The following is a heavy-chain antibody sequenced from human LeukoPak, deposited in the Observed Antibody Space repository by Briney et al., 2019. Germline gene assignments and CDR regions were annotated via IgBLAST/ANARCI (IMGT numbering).Heavy chain of an antibody. CDR2: IYYSGST. CDR1: GGSISSSSYY. CDR3: ARGLYDYVWGSYRYDAFDI. V-gene: IGHV4-39*07. J-gene: IGHJ3*02. D-gene: IGHD3-16*02. Sequence: SGTLSLTCTVSGGSISSSSYYWGWIRQPPGKGLGWIGCIYYSGSTYYNPSLKSRVTISVDTSKNQFSLKLSSVTAADTAVYYCARGLYDYVWGSYRYDAFDIWGQGTMVTVSS.